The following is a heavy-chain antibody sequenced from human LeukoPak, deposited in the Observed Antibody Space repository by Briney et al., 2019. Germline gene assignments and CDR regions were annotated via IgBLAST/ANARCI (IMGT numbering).Heavy chain of an antibody. J-gene: IGHJ4*02. CDR2: INPNSDGT. CDR1: GYTFTGYH. D-gene: IGHD5-24*01. V-gene: IGHV1-2*02. Sequence: EASVKVSCKASGYTFTGYHMHWVRQAPGQGLEWMGWINPNSDGTNYAQKFQGRVTMTRDTSISTAYMELSRLRSDDTAVYYCARDLRELATILDDYYFDYWGQGTLVTVSS. CDR3: ARDLRELATILDDYYFDY.